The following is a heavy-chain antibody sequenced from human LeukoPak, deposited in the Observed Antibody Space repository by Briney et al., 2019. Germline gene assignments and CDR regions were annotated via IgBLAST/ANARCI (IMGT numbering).Heavy chain of an antibody. CDR1: GFTFNIHW. V-gene: IGHV3-7*01. D-gene: IGHD3-22*01. CDR2: IKPDGNDK. Sequence: GGSLRLSCVASGFTFNIHWMTWVRQAPGKGLEWVATIKPDGNDKFLVDSVKGRFTISRDNAKNTLYLQMNSLRAEDTAVYYCARSAYYNGRGNYYDYWGQGTLVTVSS. CDR3: ARSAYYNGRGNYYDY. J-gene: IGHJ4*02.